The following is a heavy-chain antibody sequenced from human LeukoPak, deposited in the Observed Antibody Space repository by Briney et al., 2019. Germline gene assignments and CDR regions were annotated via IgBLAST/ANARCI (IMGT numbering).Heavy chain of an antibody. Sequence: PSETLSLTCAVHGESFSGYYWSWVRQPPGKGLGWDGEIIHSGSPNYNPSLKSRVTISVDPAKNQFSLKLSSVPAADTAVYFCAREGILAYSGRSSASYAFDSWGQGTMVTVSS. V-gene: IGHV4-34*12. CDR3: AREGILAYSGRSSASYAFDS. CDR2: IIHSGSP. D-gene: IGHD1-26*01. J-gene: IGHJ3*02. CDR1: GESFSGYY.